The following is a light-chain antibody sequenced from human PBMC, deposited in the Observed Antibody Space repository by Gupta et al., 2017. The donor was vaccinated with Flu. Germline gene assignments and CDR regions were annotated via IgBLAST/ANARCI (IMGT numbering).Light chain of an antibody. Sequence: SCSGSSSNIGNNYVSWYQQLPGAAPKLLIYEGNKRPSGIPDRFSGSKSGTSATLGITGLQTGDEADYYCGTWDSSLSAGVFGGGTKLTVL. V-gene: IGLV1-51*02. J-gene: IGLJ3*02. CDR2: EGN. CDR3: GTWDSSLSAGV. CDR1: SSNIGNNY.